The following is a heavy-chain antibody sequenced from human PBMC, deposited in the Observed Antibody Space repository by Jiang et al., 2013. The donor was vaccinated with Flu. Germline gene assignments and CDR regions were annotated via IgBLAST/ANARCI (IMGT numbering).Heavy chain of an antibody. J-gene: IGHJ4*02. V-gene: IGHV4-61*02. CDR2: IYTSGST. Sequence: GSGLVKPSQTLSLTCTVSGGSISSGSYYWSWIRQPAGKGLEWIGRIYTSGSTNYNPSLKSRVTISVDTSKNQFSLKLSSVTAADTAVYYCAREGYSYGNDYWGQGTLVTVSS. D-gene: IGHD5-18*01. CDR1: GGSISSGSYY. CDR3: AREGYSYGNDY.